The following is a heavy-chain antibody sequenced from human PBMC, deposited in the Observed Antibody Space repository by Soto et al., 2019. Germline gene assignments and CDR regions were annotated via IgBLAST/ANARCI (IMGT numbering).Heavy chain of an antibody. V-gene: IGHV1-2*04. Sequence: GASVKVSCKTSGYTFTGYYMHWVRQDTGQGLEWMGWINPNSGGTNYAQKFQGWVTMTRDTSISTAYMELSRLRSDDTAVYYCARDRSWSKRGSRYYYGMDVWGQGTTVTVSS. CDR1: GYTFTGYY. CDR2: INPNSGGT. CDR3: ARDRSWSKRGSRYYYGMDV. D-gene: IGHD6-13*01. J-gene: IGHJ6*02.